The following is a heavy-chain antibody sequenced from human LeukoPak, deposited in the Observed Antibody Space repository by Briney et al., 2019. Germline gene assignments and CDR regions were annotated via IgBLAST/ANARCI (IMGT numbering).Heavy chain of an antibody. Sequence: GGSLRLSCAASGFTLSDYEMNWVRQAPGKGLEWVSYISSSGTTIYYADSVKGRFTISRDNAKNSLSLQMNSLRAEDTALYYCARERGDTRMDYWGQGTLVTVSS. CDR2: ISSSGTTI. CDR1: GFTLSDYE. V-gene: IGHV3-48*03. J-gene: IGHJ4*02. CDR3: ARERGDTRMDY.